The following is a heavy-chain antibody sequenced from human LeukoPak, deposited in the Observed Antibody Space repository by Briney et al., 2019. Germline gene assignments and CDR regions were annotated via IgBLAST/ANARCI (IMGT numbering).Heavy chain of an antibody. Sequence: SVKVSCKASGGTFRTYVFSWVRQDPGQGLEWMGGISPIFNATNYAQKFKGRVTITADEGTNTVYMEMSSLTSEDTAVYYCATDRSNHDNFDSWGQGTLVTVSS. V-gene: IGHV1-69*13. CDR2: ISPIFNAT. D-gene: IGHD3-22*01. CDR1: GGTFRTYV. CDR3: ATDRSNHDNFDS. J-gene: IGHJ4*02.